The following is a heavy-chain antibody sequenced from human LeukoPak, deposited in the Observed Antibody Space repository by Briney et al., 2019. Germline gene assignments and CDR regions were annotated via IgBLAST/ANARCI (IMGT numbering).Heavy chain of an antibody. CDR1: GFTFSSYG. J-gene: IGHJ4*02. CDR3: AMGSGYYDSSGYSDY. Sequence: GGSLRLSCAASGFTFSSYGMHWVRQAPGKGLEWVTVIWYDGSNKYYADSVKGRFTISRDNSKNTLYLQMNSLRAEDTAVYYCAMGSGYYDSSGYSDYWGEGTLVTVSS. D-gene: IGHD3-22*01. CDR2: IWYDGSNK. V-gene: IGHV3-33*01.